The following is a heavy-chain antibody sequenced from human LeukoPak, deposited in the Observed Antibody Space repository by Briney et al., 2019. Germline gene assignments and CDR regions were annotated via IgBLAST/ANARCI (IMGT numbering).Heavy chain of an antibody. V-gene: IGHV4-59*01. CDR1: GGSISSYY. Sequence: SETLSLTCTVSGGSISSYYWSWIRQPPGKGLEWIGYIYYSGSTNYNPSLKSRVTISVDTSKNQFSLKLSSVTAADTAVYYCARAVPLERWLQFSRAHAFDIWGQGTMVTVSS. J-gene: IGHJ3*02. D-gene: IGHD5-24*01. CDR2: IYYSGST. CDR3: ARAVPLERWLQFSRAHAFDI.